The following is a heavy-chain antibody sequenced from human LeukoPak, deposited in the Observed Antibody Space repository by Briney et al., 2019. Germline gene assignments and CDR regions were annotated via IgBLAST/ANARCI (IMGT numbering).Heavy chain of an antibody. V-gene: IGHV3-21*01. CDR3: AREDDDWGPNTLDV. D-gene: IGHD7-27*01. CDR2: ISSSSSYI. J-gene: IGHJ3*01. Sequence: GRSLRLSCAAPGFTLSSYGMHWVRQAPGKGLEWVSSISSSSSYIYYADSVKGRFTISRDNAKNSLYLQMNSLRDEDTAVYYCAREDDDWGPNTLDVWGQGTVVTVSS. CDR1: GFTLSSYG.